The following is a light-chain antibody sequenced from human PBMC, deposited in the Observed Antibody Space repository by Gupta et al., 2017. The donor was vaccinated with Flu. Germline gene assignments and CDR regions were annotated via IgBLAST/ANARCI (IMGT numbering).Light chain of an antibody. CDR1: QSISSW. Sequence: SPLTLPPSTLSASVGDRVTITCRASQSISSWLAWYQQKPGKAPKLLIYKASSLESGVPSRFSGSGSGTEFTLTISSLQPDDFATYYCQQYGTYPRTFGQGTRVEIK. V-gene: IGKV1-5*03. J-gene: IGKJ1*01. CDR2: KAS. CDR3: QQYGTYPRT.